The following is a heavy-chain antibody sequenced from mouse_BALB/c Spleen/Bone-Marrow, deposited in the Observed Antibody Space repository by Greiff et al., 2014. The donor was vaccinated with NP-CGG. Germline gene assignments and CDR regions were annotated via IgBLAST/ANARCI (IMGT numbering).Heavy chain of an antibody. V-gene: IGHV1-31*01. CDR1: GYSFTGYY. CDR2: IYPYNGVS. CDR3: ESRGEYFDV. Sequence: VQLKQSGPELVKPGASVKISCKASGYSFTGYYMHWVKQSHGDSLDWIGYIYPYNGVSSYNQKFKGKATLTVDKSSSTAYMELRSLTSDDSAVYYCESRGEYFDVWGAGTTVTVSS. J-gene: IGHJ1*01.